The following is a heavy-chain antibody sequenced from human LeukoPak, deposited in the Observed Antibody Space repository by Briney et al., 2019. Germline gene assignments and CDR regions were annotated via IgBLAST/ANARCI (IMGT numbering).Heavy chain of an antibody. D-gene: IGHD1-26*01. CDR2: IYYSGST. CDR1: GGSISSYY. CDR3: ASSGGFGVEAFDI. Sequence: SETLSLTCTVSGGSISSYYWSWIRQPPGKGLEWIGYIYYSGSTNYNPSLKSRVTISVDTSKNQFSLKLSSVTAADTAVYYCASSGGFGVEAFDIWGQGTMVTVSS. J-gene: IGHJ3*02. V-gene: IGHV4-59*01.